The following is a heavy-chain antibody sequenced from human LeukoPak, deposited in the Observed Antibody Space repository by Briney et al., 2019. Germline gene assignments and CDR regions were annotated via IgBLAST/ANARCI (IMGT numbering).Heavy chain of an antibody. V-gene: IGHV3-48*04. Sequence: GGSLRLSCAASGFTFSSYSMNLVRQAPGKGLEWVSYISSSSSTIYYADSVKGRFTISRDNAKSSLYLQMNSLRAEDTALYYCAREAGGDYGDYYYYYYMDVWGKGTTVTVSS. CDR3: AREAGGDYGDYYYYYYMDV. D-gene: IGHD4/OR15-4a*01. CDR2: ISSSSSTI. J-gene: IGHJ6*03. CDR1: GFTFSSYS.